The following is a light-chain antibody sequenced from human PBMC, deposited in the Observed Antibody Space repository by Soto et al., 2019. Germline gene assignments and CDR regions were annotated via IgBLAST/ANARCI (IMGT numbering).Light chain of an antibody. V-gene: IGKV1-39*01. CDR2: AAS. Sequence: DIQMTQSRSSLSPSIRDRVTITCRASQNINTYLNWYQHKPGKAPKLLIYAASSLQRGVPLRFSGSGSGTDFTLTISPLQHADFATYPCQQGYSAPPETTFGQGTQVDIK. CDR1: QNINTY. J-gene: IGKJ1*01. CDR3: QQGYSAPPETT.